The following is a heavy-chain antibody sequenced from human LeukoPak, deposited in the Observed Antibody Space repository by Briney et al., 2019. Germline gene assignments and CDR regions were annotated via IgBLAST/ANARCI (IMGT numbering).Heavy chain of an antibody. CDR1: GYTFTSYD. CDR2: MNPNSGNT. CDR3: ARDWLITMVRGVPADDY. D-gene: IGHD3-10*01. Sequence: GASVKVSCKASGYTFTSYDINWVRQATGQGLEWMGWMNPNSGNTGYAQKFQGRVTMTRDTSISTAYMELSRLRSDDTAVYYCARDWLITMVRGVPADDYWGQGTLVTVSS. V-gene: IGHV1-8*01. J-gene: IGHJ4*02.